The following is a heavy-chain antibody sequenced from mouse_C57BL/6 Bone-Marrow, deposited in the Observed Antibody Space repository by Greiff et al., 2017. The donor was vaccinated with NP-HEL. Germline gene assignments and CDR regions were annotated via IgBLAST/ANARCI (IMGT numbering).Heavy chain of an antibody. Sequence: QVQLQQSGPELVKPGASVKISCKASGYAFSSSWMNWVKQRPGKGLEWIGRIYPGDGDTHYNGKFKGKSTRTADKSSSTAYMQLSSLTSEDSAVYFCARDYGSRVAYWGQGTLVTVSA. CDR3: ARDYGSRVAY. V-gene: IGHV1-82*01. CDR2: IYPGDGDT. J-gene: IGHJ3*01. CDR1: GYAFSSSW. D-gene: IGHD1-1*01.